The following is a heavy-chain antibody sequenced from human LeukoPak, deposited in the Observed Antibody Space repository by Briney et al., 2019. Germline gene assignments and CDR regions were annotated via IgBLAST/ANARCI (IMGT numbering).Heavy chain of an antibody. Sequence: SETLSLTCTVSGYSISSGYYWGWIRQPPGKGLEWIGSIYHSGSTYYNPSLKSRVTISVDTSKNQFSLKLSSVTAADTAVYYCARVPTITAVATLWGQGTKVIVSS. CDR2: IYHSGST. D-gene: IGHD6-25*01. CDR1: GYSISSGYY. V-gene: IGHV4-38-2*02. J-gene: IGHJ3*01. CDR3: ARVPTITAVATL.